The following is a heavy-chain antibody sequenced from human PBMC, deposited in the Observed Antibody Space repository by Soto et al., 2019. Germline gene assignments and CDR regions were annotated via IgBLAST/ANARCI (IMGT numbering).Heavy chain of an antibody. CDR3: GRDEVRGEAGGAFDI. CDR2: INPNSGGT. D-gene: IGHD3-10*01. CDR1: GYTFTGYY. J-gene: IGHJ3*02. Sequence: ASVNGSCKASGYTFTGYYIHWVRQAPGQGLEWMGWINPNSGGTNYAQKFQGWVTMTRDTSISTAYMELSRLRSDDTAVYYCGRDEVRGEAGGAFDIRGQGTMVTVSS. V-gene: IGHV1-2*04.